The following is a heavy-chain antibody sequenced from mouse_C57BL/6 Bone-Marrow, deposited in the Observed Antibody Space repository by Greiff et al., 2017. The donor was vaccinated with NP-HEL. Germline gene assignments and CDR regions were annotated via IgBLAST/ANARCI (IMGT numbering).Heavy chain of an antibody. D-gene: IGHD1-1*01. V-gene: IGHV1-19*01. J-gene: IGHJ2*01. CDR3: AVTTVVANFDY. Sequence: SGPVLVKPGASVKMSCKASGYTFTDYYMNWVKQSHGKSLEWIGVINPYNGGTSYNQKFKGKATLTVDKSSSTAYMELNSLTSEDSAVYYCAVTTVVANFDYWGQGTTLTVSS. CDR1: GYTFTDYY. CDR2: INPYNGGT.